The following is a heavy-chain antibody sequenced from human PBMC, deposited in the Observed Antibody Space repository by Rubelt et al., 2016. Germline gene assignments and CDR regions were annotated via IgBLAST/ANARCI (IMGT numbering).Heavy chain of an antibody. V-gene: IGHV3-64D*06. D-gene: IGHD5-18*01. J-gene: IGHJ4*02. CDR2: ISSNGGST. Sequence: VQLVESGGGVVQPGRSLRLSCAASGFTFSSYAMHWVRQAPGKGLEYVSAISSNGGSTYYADSVKGRFTISRDNSKNTLYLQMSSLRAEDTAVYYCASGLLRAMDCWGQGTLVTVSS. CDR3: ASGLLRAMDC. CDR1: GFTFSSYA.